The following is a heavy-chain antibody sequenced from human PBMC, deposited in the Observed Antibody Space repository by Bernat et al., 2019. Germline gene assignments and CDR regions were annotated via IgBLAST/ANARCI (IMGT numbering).Heavy chain of an antibody. CDR1: GGSISSGGYS. Sequence: QLQLQESGSGLVKPSQTLSLTCAVSGGSISSGGYSWSWIRQPPGKGLEWIGYIYHSGSTYYNPSLKSRVTISVDRSKNQFSLKLSSVTAADTAVYYCARGAYCGGDCSTLDYWGQGTLVTVS. CDR3: ARGAYCGGDCSTLDY. CDR2: IYHSGST. V-gene: IGHV4-30-2*01. D-gene: IGHD2-21*02. J-gene: IGHJ4*02.